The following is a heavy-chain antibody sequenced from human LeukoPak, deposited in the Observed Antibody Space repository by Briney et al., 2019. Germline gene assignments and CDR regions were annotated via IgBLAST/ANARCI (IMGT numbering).Heavy chain of an antibody. CDR3: ATDQGIAAAGTDGAFDI. V-gene: IGHV1-24*01. CDR1: GYTLTELS. D-gene: IGHD6-13*01. CDR2: FDPEDGET. Sequence: VASVKVSCKVSGYTLTELSMHWVRQAPGKGLEWMGGFDPEDGETIYAQKFQGRVTMTEDTSTDTAYMELSSLRSEDTAVYYCATDQGIAAAGTDGAFDIWGQGTMVTVSS. J-gene: IGHJ3*02.